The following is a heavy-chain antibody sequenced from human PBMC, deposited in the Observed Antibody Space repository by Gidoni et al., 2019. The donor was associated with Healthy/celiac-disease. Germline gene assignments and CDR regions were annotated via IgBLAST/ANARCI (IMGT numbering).Heavy chain of an antibody. J-gene: IGHJ5*02. CDR2: IYTSGST. D-gene: IGHD3-10*01. CDR3: ARGSITMVRGAWFDP. Sequence: QVQLQESGPGLVKPSETLSLTCTVSGGSISSYYWSWIRQPAGKGLEWIGRIYTSGSTNYNPSLKSRVTMSVDTSKTQFSLKLSSVTAADTAVYYCARGSITMVRGAWFDPWGQGTLVTVSS. CDR1: GGSISSYY. V-gene: IGHV4-4*07.